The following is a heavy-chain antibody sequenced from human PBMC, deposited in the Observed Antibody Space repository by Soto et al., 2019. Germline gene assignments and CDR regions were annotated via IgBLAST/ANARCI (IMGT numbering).Heavy chain of an antibody. V-gene: IGHV3-23*01. J-gene: IGHJ4*02. CDR3: AKRRGAGVHFDY. CDR2: VSIGGST. Sequence: DVQLLESGGGLVQPAGSLRLSCAASGFTFSSYAMGWVRQGPGKGLEWVAVVSIGGSTHYADSVRGRFTISRDNSKNTRSLQMNSLTAEDTAVYFCAKRRGAGVHFDYWGQGALVTVSS. D-gene: IGHD2-15*01. CDR1: GFTFSSYA.